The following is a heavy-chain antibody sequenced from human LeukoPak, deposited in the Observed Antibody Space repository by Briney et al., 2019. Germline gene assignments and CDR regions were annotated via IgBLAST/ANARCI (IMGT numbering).Heavy chain of an antibody. J-gene: IGHJ4*02. V-gene: IGHV4-30-2*01. CDR2: IYHSGST. CDR1: GGSISSGGYS. CDR3: AGQTMVRGVRDY. Sequence: SQTLSLTCAVSGGSISSGGYSWSWIRQPPGKGLEWIGYIYHSGSTYYNPSLKCRVTISVDRSKNQFSLKLSSVTAADTAVYYCAGQTMVRGVRDYWGQGTLVTVSS. D-gene: IGHD3-10*01.